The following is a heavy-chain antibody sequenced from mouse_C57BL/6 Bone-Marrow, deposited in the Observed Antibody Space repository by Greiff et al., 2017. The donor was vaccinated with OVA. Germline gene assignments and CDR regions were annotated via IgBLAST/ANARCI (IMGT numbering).Heavy chain of an antibody. J-gene: IGHJ2*01. V-gene: IGHV1-64*01. CDR2: IHPNSGST. Sequence: QVHVKQPGAELVKPGASVKLSCKASGYTFTSYWMHWVKQRPGQGLEWIGMIHPNSGSTNYNEKFKSKATLTVDKSSSTAYMQLSSLTSEDSAVYYCACSNYFDYWGQGTTLTVSS. D-gene: IGHD1-1*01. CDR3: ACSNYFDY. CDR1: GYTFTSYW.